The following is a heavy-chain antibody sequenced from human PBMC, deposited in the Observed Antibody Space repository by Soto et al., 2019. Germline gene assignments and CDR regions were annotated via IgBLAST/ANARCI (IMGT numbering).Heavy chain of an antibody. CDR3: AIVVLAYPRGPTIAEAPYSSKYYYGMDG. D-gene: IGHD6-19*01. J-gene: IGHJ6*02. Sequence: GGSLRLSCAASGFTFSSYGMHWVRQAPGKGLEWVAVISYDGSNKYYADSVKGRFTISRDNSKDTLYLQMNSLRAEDTAVYYCAIVVLAYPRGPTIAEAPYSSKYYYGMDGWGQGTTVTVSS. CDR1: GFTFSSYG. CDR2: ISYDGSNK. V-gene: IGHV3-30*03.